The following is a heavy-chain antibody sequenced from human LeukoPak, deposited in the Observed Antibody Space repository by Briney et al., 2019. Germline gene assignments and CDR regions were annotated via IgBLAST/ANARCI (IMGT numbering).Heavy chain of an antibody. D-gene: IGHD4-17*01. CDR2: IYPGDSDT. V-gene: IGHV5-51*01. Sequence: GESLKISCKGSGYRFSSCWIGWVRQMPGKGLEWMGIIYPGDSDTRYGPSFQGQVTISADKSISTAYLQWSSLKASDTAMYYCARPSTVTREYYFDYWGQGTLVTVSS. J-gene: IGHJ4*02. CDR3: ARPSTVTREYYFDY. CDR1: GYRFSSCW.